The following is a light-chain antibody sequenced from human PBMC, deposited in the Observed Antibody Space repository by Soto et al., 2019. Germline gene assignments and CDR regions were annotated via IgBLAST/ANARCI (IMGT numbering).Light chain of an antibody. Sequence: EIGMTHSPASLPVSPEERATLSCRASQTVSSYLAWYQQKPGQAPRLLIYDASSRATGIPDRFSGGGSGTDFTLTISRLEPEDFAVYYCRQFSSYPLTFGGVGKVDIK. CDR3: RQFSSYPLT. J-gene: IGKJ4*01. CDR2: DAS. CDR1: QTVSSY. V-gene: IGKV3-20*01.